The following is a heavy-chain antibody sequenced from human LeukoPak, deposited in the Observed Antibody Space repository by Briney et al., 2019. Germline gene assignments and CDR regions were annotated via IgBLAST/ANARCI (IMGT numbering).Heavy chain of an antibody. CDR3: ARDIAVAGFDY. J-gene: IGHJ4*02. Sequence: GGSLRLSCSVSGFTFSSYAMHWVRQAPGKGLEWVAVTSYDGSNKYYADSVKGRFTISRDNSKNTLYVQINSLRVDDTAVYFCARDIAVAGFDYWGQGTLVTVSS. D-gene: IGHD6-19*01. CDR1: GFTFSSYA. CDR2: TSYDGSNK. V-gene: IGHV3-30-3*01.